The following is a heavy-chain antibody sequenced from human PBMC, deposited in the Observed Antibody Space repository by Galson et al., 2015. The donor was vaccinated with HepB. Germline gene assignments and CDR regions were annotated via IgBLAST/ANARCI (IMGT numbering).Heavy chain of an antibody. J-gene: IGHJ3*02. V-gene: IGHV3-48*03. Sequence: SLRLSCAASGFTFSSYEMNWVRQAPGKGLEWVSYISSSGSTIYYADSVKGRFTISRDNAKNSLYLQMNSLRAEDTAVYYCARVPDYGSILAPDDQSVGAFDIWGQGTMVTVSS. CDR3: ARVPDYGSILAPDDQSVGAFDI. CDR1: GFTFSSYE. D-gene: IGHD4-17*01. CDR2: ISSSGSTI.